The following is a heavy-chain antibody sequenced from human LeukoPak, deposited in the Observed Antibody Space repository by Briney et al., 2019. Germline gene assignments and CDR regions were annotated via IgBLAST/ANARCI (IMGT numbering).Heavy chain of an antibody. J-gene: IGHJ4*02. Sequence: GGSPRLSCAASGFTFSSYGMHWVRQAPGKGLEWVAFIRYGGSNKYYADSVKGRFTISRDNSKNTLYLQMNSLRAEDTAVYYCAKGIAVDYGVLWGQGTLVTVSS. V-gene: IGHV3-30*02. CDR3: AKGIAVDYGVL. CDR1: GFTFSSYG. CDR2: IRYGGSNK. D-gene: IGHD4-17*01.